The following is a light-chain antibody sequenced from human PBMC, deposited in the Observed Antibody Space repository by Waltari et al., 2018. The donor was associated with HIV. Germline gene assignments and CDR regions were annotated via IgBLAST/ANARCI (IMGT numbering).Light chain of an antibody. CDR1: SANIGSRN. Sequence: QSVLTQPPSASGTPGQRVTISCSGRSANIGSRNESWYQQLPGTAPKLLIYSNNQRPSGVPDRFSGSKSGTSAALAISGLQSEDEADYYCATWDDSLNGYVLGAGTRVTVL. V-gene: IGLV1-44*01. CDR3: ATWDDSLNGYV. J-gene: IGLJ1*01. CDR2: SNN.